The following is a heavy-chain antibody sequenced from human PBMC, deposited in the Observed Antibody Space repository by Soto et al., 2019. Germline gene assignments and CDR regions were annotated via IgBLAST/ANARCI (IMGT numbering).Heavy chain of an antibody. J-gene: IGHJ4*02. CDR2: SHQSGNT. CDR3: ATRDTGRVY. V-gene: IGHV4-4*02. Sequence: QVQLQESGPGLVKPSGPLSLTCAVSGVSIGSHDCWTWVRQPPGKGLEWIGESHQSGNTNYNSSLESRVTISLDKSKNHFSLQLSSVTVADTAVYYCATRDTGRVYWGQGTLVTVSS. D-gene: IGHD5-18*01. CDR1: GVSIGSHDC.